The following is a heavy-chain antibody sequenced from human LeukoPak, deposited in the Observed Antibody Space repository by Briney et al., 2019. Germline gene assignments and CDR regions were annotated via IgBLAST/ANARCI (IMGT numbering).Heavy chain of an antibody. CDR2: IYYSGST. V-gene: IGHV4-59*01. CDR3: ARNYYDSNGSDI. D-gene: IGHD3-22*01. J-gene: IGHJ3*02. CDR1: GGSISSYY. Sequence: PSETLSLTCTVSGGSISSYYWSWIRQPPGKGLEWIGYIYYSGSTNYNPSLKSRVTISVDTSKNQFSLKLSSVTAADTAVYYCARNYYDSNGSDIWGQGTMVTVSS.